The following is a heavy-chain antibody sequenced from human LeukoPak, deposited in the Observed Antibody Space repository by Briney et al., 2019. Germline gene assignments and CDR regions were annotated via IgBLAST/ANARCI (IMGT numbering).Heavy chain of an antibody. CDR3: ARLWAEYYDSSGYIT. V-gene: IGHV1-69*13. J-gene: IGHJ4*02. D-gene: IGHD3-22*01. CDR2: IIPIFGTA. CDR1: GYTLTELS. Sequence: ASVKVSCKVSGYTLTELSMHWVRQAPGKGLEWMGGIIPIFGTANYAQKFQGRVTITADESTSTAYMELSSLRSEDTAVYYCARLWAEYYDSSGYITWGQGTLVTVSS.